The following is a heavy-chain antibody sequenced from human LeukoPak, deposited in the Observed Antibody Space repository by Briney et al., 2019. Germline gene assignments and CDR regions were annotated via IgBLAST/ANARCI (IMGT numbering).Heavy chain of an antibody. CDR2: INPSGGST. CDR3: ARDWSPLDYYYYFMDV. Sequence: ASVKVSCKASGYTFTSYYMHWVRQAPGQGLEWMGIINPSGGSTSYAQKFQGRVTMTRDTSTSTAYMELRSLRSDDTAVYYCARDWSPLDYYYYFMDVWGKGTTVTVSS. J-gene: IGHJ6*03. V-gene: IGHV1-46*01. CDR1: GYTFTSYY. D-gene: IGHD3-3*01.